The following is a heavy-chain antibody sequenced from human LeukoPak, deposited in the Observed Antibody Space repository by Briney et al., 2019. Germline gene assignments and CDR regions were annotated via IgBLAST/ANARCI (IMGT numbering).Heavy chain of an antibody. D-gene: IGHD2-15*01. J-gene: IGHJ4*02. V-gene: IGHV3-23*01. Sequence: GGSLRLSCAASGFTFTTYAMSWVRQAPGKGLEWVSVISTGGDNTYYADSVKGRFTISRDNSKNTLYLQMNNLRAEDTAVYYCAKALGGSCFSGIDYWGQGALVTVSS. CDR3: AKALGGSCFSGIDY. CDR2: ISTGGDNT. CDR1: GFTFTTYA.